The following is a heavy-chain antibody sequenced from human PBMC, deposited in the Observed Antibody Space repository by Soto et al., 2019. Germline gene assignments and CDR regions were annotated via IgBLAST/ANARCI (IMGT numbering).Heavy chain of an antibody. CDR3: AKVPPRLLATNSSTGYFQH. J-gene: IGHJ1*01. CDR2: ISGSGGST. D-gene: IGHD6-13*01. V-gene: IGHV3-23*01. CDR1: GFTFSSYA. Sequence: GGSLRLSCAASGFTFSSYAMSWVRQAPGKGLEWVSAISGSGGSTYYADSVKGRFTISRDNSKNTLYLQMNSLRAEDTAVYYCAKVPPRLLATNSSTGYFQHWGQGTPVTVSS.